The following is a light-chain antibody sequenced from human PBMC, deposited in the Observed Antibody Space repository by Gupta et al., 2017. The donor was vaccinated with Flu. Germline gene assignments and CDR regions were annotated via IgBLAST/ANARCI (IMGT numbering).Light chain of an antibody. J-gene: IGLJ1*01. Sequence: QTTSSTWCGDALPKTYDYWYQQKSGQAAAQLIYEDNKRPSGMSERFSGSSKGRVATLTISRAQVEDEADYYCYSTDNSSNTSWVFGTGTKVSVL. CDR3: YSTDNSSNTSWV. V-gene: IGLV3-10*01. CDR2: EDN. CDR1: ALPKTY.